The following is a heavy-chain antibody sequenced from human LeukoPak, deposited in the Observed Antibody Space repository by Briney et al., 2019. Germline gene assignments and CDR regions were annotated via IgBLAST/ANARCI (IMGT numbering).Heavy chain of an antibody. J-gene: IGHJ4*02. D-gene: IGHD2-8*01. CDR2: IIPIFGTA. V-gene: IGHV1-69*05. CDR3: ARDDNGGYFDY. CDR1: GGTFSSYA. Sequence: SVKVSCKASGGTFSSYAISWVRQAPGQGLEWMGGIIPIFGTANYAQKFQGGVTITTDEYTSTAYMELSRLRSDDTAVYYCARDDNGGYFDYWGQGTLVTVSS.